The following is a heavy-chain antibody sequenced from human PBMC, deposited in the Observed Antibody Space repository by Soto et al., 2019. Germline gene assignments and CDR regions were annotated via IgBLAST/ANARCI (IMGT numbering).Heavy chain of an antibody. CDR3: ARDRVYSSSSPTWFDP. CDR1: GGTFSSYT. CDR2: IIPILGIA. D-gene: IGHD6-6*01. V-gene: IGHV1-69*08. Sequence: QVQLVQSGAEVKKPGSSVKVSCKASGGTFSSYTISWVRQAPGQGLEWMGRIIPILGIANYAQNVQGRVTITADKSTSSAYMELSSLRSEDTAVYYCARDRVYSSSSPTWFDPWGQGTLVTVSS. J-gene: IGHJ5*02.